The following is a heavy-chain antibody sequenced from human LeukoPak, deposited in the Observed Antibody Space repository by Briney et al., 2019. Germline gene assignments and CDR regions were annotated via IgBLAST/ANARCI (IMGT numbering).Heavy chain of an antibody. D-gene: IGHD3-10*01. V-gene: IGHV4-59*01. J-gene: IGHJ6*02. CDR2: IYYSGST. CDR3: ARDEIEELLTGWGGMDV. Sequence: SETLSLTCTVSGGSISSYYWSWIRQPPGKGLEWIGYIYYSGSTNYNPSLKSRVTISVDTSKNQFSLKLSSVTAADTAVYYCARDEIEELLTGWGGMDVWGQGTTVTVSS. CDR1: GGSISSYY.